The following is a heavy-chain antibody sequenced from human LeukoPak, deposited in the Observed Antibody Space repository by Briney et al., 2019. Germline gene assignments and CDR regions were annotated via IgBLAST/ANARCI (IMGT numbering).Heavy chain of an antibody. J-gene: IGHJ3*01. CDR3: ARQVRAAMVPSALALGY. CDR2: ISAYNGNT. CDR1: GYTFTSYG. V-gene: IGHV1-18*01. D-gene: IGHD5-18*01. Sequence: ASVKVSCKASGYTFTSYGISWVRQAPGQGLEWMGWISAYNGNTNYAQKLQGRVTMTTDTSTSTAYMELRSLRSDDAAVYYCARQVRAAMVPSALALGYWGQGTMVTVSS.